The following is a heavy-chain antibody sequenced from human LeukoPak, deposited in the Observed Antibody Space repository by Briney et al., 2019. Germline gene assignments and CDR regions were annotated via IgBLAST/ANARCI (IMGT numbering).Heavy chain of an antibody. J-gene: IGHJ4*02. CDR2: IYYSGST. CDR1: GGSISSSSYY. CDR3: ARYSSSWYPEGVDY. Sequence: SETLSLTCTVSGGSISSSSYYWGWIRQPPGKGLEWIGSIYYSGSTYYNPSLKSRVTISVDTSKNQFSLKLSSVTAADTAVYYCARYSSSWYPEGVDYWGQGTLVTVSS. D-gene: IGHD6-13*01. V-gene: IGHV4-39*01.